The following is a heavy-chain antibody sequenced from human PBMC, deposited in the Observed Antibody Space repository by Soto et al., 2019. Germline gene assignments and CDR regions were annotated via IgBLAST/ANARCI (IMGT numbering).Heavy chain of an antibody. J-gene: IGHJ5*02. CDR1: GYSFTTYW. V-gene: IGHV5-51*01. D-gene: IGHD1-26*01. CDR2: IYPGDSDT. Sequence: GESLKISCKASGYSFTTYWIAWVRQMPGKGLEWMGVIYPGDSDTRYSPSFQGQVTISADKSINTAYLQWSSLKASDTAMYYCATSLVVGAYNWFDPWGQGTLVTVSS. CDR3: ATSLVVGAYNWFDP.